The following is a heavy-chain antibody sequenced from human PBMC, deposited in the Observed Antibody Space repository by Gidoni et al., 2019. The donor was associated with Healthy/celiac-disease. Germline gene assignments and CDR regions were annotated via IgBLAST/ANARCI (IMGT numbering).Heavy chain of an antibody. D-gene: IGHD6-6*01. CDR1: GFTFVDYA. CDR2: ISWNSGSI. Sequence: EVQLVESGGGLVQPGRSLRLSCAASGFTFVDYAMHWVRQAPGKGLEWVSGISWNSGSIGYADSVKGRFTISRDNAKNSLYLQMNSLRAEDTALYYCAKDSGYSSSSGFDYWVQGTLVTVSA. CDR3: AKDSGYSSSSGFDY. V-gene: IGHV3-9*01. J-gene: IGHJ4*02.